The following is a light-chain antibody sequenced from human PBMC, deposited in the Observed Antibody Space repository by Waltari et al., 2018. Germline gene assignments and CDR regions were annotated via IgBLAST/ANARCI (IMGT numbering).Light chain of an antibody. CDR2: DVS. J-gene: IGLJ3*02. CDR3: CSYAGNYVWV. V-gene: IGLV2-23*02. Sequence: QSALTQPAAVSGSPGQSVTISCTGAGSYIGRYYIVSWYQQHPGNAPKLVISDVSKRPSGVSARFSGSKSGDTASLTISGLQFEDEADYYCCSYAGNYVWVFGGGTRLTVL. CDR1: GSYIGRYYI.